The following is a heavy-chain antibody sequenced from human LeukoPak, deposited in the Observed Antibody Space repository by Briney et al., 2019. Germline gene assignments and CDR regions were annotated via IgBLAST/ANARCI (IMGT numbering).Heavy chain of an antibody. CDR1: GFTFSSYS. CDR2: IRSSGSPT. J-gene: IGHJ4*02. V-gene: IGHV3-48*02. CDR3: VRDPDALDF. Sequence: PGGSLRLSCAASGFTFSSYSMNWVRQAPGKGLECVSYIRSSGSPTYYADSVKGRFTISRDNAKNSLYLQMNSLRDEDTAVYYCVRDPDALDFWGQGTPVTVSS.